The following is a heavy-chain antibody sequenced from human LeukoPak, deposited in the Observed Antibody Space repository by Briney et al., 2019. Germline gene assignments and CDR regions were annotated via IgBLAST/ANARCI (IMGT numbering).Heavy chain of an antibody. D-gene: IGHD6-6*01. CDR2: ISGSGGST. V-gene: IGHV3-23*01. J-gene: IGHJ6*02. CDR3: AKPVESSSSSLLWSRDYYYGMDV. Sequence: GGSLRLSCAASGFTFSSYAMSWVRQAPGKGLEWVSAISGSGGSTYYADSVKGRFTISRDNSKNTLYLQMNSLRAEDTAVYCCAKPVESSSSSLLWSRDYYYGMDVWGQGTTVTVSS. CDR1: GFTFSSYA.